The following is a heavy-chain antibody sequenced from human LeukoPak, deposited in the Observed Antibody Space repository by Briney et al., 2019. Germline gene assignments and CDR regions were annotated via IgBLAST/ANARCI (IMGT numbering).Heavy chain of an antibody. CDR1: GYTFTGYY. J-gene: IGHJ3*02. CDR3: AAEWYPEDAFDI. CDR2: INPNSGGT. V-gene: IGHV1-2*02. D-gene: IGHD3-3*01. Sequence: ASVKGSCKASGYTFTGYYMHWVRQAPGQGLEWMGWINPNSGGTNYAQKFQGRVTMTRDTSISTAYMELSRLRSDDTAVYYCAAEWYPEDAFDIWGQGTMVTVSS.